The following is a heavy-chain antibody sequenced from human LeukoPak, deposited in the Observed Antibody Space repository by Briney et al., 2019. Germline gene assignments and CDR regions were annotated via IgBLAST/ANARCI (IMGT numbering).Heavy chain of an antibody. Sequence: ASVKVSCKASGYTFTSYDINWVRQATGQGLEWMGIINPSGGSTSYAQKFQGRVTMTRDTSTSTVYMELRSLRSDDTAVYYCARRYYYGSGSYPRIYFDYWGQGTLVTVSS. D-gene: IGHD3-10*01. CDR3: ARRYYYGSGSYPRIYFDY. V-gene: IGHV1-46*01. J-gene: IGHJ4*02. CDR1: GYTFTSYD. CDR2: INPSGGST.